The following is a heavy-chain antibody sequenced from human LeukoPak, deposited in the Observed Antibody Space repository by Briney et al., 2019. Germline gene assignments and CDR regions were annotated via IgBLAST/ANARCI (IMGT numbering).Heavy chain of an antibody. Sequence: GASVKVSCKASGYTFTSYDINWVRQATGQGLEWMGWMNPNSGNTGYAQKFQGRVTITRDTSISTAYMELSSLRSDDTAVYYCARGGIQLWLHYFDYWGQGTLVTVSS. V-gene: IGHV1-8*03. D-gene: IGHD5-18*01. J-gene: IGHJ4*02. CDR2: MNPNSGNT. CDR1: GYTFTSYD. CDR3: ARGGIQLWLHYFDY.